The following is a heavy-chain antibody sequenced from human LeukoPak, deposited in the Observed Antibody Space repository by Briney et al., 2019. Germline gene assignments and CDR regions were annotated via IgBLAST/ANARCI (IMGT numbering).Heavy chain of an antibody. CDR3: ARGITMIVVVTKGWFDP. CDR2: INHSGST. V-gene: IGHV4-34*01. D-gene: IGHD3-22*01. Sequence: SETLSLTCAVYGGSFSGYYCSWIRQPPGKGLEWIGEINHSGSTNYNPSLKSRVTISVDTSKNQFSLKLSSVTAADTAVYYCARGITMIVVVTKGWFDPWGQGTLVTVSS. J-gene: IGHJ5*02. CDR1: GGSFSGYY.